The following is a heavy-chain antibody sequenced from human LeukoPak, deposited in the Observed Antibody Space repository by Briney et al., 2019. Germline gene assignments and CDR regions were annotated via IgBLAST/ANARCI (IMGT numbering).Heavy chain of an antibody. CDR1: GFTFSEYS. V-gene: IGHV3-64*01. Sequence: GGSLRLSCAASGFTFSEYSMHWVRQAPGKGLEYVSAISTNGGSTYYANSVKGRFTISRDDPKNTLDLQMGSLRPGDMAVYYCARGFRYYGSGIDYWGQGTLVTVSS. J-gene: IGHJ4*02. CDR2: ISTNGGST. CDR3: ARGFRYYGSGIDY. D-gene: IGHD3-10*01.